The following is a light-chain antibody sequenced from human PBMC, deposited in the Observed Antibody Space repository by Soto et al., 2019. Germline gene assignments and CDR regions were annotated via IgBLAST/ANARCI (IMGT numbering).Light chain of an antibody. CDR2: AAS. Sequence: DKRMTQSPSSGSASVGDRVTSTCLASQAIGTWLAWYQQKPGKAPKLLIYAASSLQSGVPSRFSGSGSGTDFTLTISSLQPEDFATYYCQQANSFPITFGQGTRLENK. CDR1: QAIGTW. CDR3: QQANSFPIT. J-gene: IGKJ5*01. V-gene: IGKV1-12*01.